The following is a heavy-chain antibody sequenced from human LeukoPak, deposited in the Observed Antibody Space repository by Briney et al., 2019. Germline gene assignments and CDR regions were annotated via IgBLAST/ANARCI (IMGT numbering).Heavy chain of an antibody. D-gene: IGHD3-22*01. V-gene: IGHV1-2*02. J-gene: IGHJ4*02. CDR3: ARDGYYYDSSGSSYDY. Sequence: ASVKVSCKASGHTFTGYYMHWVRQAPGQGLEWMGWINPNSGGTNYAQKFQGRVTMTRDTSISTAYMELSRLRSDDTAVYYCARDGYYYDSSGSSYDYWGQGTLVTVSS. CDR1: GHTFTGYY. CDR2: INPNSGGT.